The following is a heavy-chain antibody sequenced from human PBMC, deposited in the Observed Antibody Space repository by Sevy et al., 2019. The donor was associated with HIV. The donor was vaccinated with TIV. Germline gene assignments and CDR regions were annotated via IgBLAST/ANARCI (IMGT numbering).Heavy chain of an antibody. D-gene: IGHD6-13*01. CDR2: INLDGSMK. V-gene: IGHV3-7*01. CDR1: GFTFSSYW. J-gene: IGHJ4*02. CDR3: ARSIAATGPDY. Sequence: GGSLRLSCAASGFTFSSYWMSWVRQAPGKGLEWVANINLDGSMKYYVDSVKGRFTVYRDNAKNSLSLQMNSLRAEDTAVYYCARSIAATGPDYWGQVTLVTVSS.